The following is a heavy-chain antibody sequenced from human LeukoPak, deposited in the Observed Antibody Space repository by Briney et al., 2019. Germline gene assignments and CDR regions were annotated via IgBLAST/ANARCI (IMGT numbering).Heavy chain of an antibody. Sequence: GGSLRLSCAASGFTFSSYAMSWVRQAPGKGLEWVSYISSSGSTIYYADSVKGRFTISRDNAKNSLYLQMNSLRAEDTAVYYCARAGYYDLDAFDIWGQGTMVTVSS. D-gene: IGHD3-22*01. V-gene: IGHV3-48*04. CDR2: ISSSGSTI. CDR1: GFTFSSYA. J-gene: IGHJ3*02. CDR3: ARAGYYDLDAFDI.